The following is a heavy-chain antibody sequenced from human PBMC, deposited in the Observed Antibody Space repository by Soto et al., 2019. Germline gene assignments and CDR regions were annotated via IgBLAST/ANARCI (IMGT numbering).Heavy chain of an antibody. V-gene: IGHV1-8*01. D-gene: IGHD3-3*01. CDR1: GYTFTSYY. CDR2: MNPNSGNT. CDR3: ARAPILVGVTPYENYFDS. J-gene: IGHJ4*02. Sequence: GASVKVSCKASGYTFTSYYINWVRQATGQGLEWMGWMNPNSGNTGYAQKFQGGVTMTRNTSISTAYMELSSLRSEDTAVYYCARAPILVGVTPYENYFDSWGQGTLVNVSS.